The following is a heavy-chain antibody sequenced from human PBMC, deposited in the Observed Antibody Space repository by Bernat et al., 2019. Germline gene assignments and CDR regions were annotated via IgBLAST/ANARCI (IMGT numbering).Heavy chain of an antibody. J-gene: IGHJ4*02. D-gene: IGHD1-7*01. CDR1: RYTFTSYT. CDR2: INTGNGNT. CDR3: AKERGVIGKWNYPFFDY. V-gene: IGHV1-3*04. Sequence: HVQLVQSGAEVKKPGASVKISCKTSRYTFTSYTIHWVRQAPGQRLEWMGWINTGNGNTKYSQKFQGRVTITRDTSASTAYMDLSSLKSEDTAVYYCAKERGVIGKWNYPFFDYWGQGTLVTVSS.